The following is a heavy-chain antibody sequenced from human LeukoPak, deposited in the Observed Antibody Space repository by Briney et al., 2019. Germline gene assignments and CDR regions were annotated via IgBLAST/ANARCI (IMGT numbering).Heavy chain of an antibody. D-gene: IGHD3-3*01. Sequence: SETLSLTCTASGGSISSYYWSWIRQPPGKGLEWIGYIYYSGSTNYNPSLKSRVTISVDTSKNQFSLKLSSVTAADTAVYYCARHARDTYGYYGPDDAFDIWGQGTMVTVSS. J-gene: IGHJ3*02. CDR1: GGSISSYY. V-gene: IGHV4-59*08. CDR3: ARHARDTYGYYGPDDAFDI. CDR2: IYYSGST.